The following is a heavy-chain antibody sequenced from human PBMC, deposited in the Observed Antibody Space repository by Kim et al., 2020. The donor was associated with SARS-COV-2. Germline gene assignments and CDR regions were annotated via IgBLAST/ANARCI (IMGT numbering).Heavy chain of an antibody. D-gene: IGHD3-16*01. Sequence: GGSLRLSCAASGFSFNNAWMGWFRQAPGKGLEWVGRIKTKNDGGTTDYAAPVKGRFTISRDDSKTTLSLQMNSLKTEDTAVYYCSTLYFGGPKRWGQGTL. CDR1: GFSFNNAW. J-gene: IGHJ4*02. CDR3: STLYFGGPKR. CDR2: IKTKNDGGTT. V-gene: IGHV3-15*01.